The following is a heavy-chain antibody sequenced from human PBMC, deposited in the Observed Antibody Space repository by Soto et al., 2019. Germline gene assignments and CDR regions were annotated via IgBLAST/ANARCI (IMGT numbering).Heavy chain of an antibody. V-gene: IGHV3-48*01. Sequence: EVQLVESGGGLVQPGGSLRLSCAASGFTFSSYSMNWVRQAPGKGLEWVSYISSSSSTIYYADSVKGRFTISRDNAKNSLYLQMNSLRAEDTAVYYCARMGGCSSTSCYALYYYYYYMDGWGKGTTVTVSS. CDR1: GFTFSSYS. CDR2: ISSSSSTI. D-gene: IGHD2-2*01. J-gene: IGHJ6*03. CDR3: ARMGGCSSTSCYALYYYYYYMDG.